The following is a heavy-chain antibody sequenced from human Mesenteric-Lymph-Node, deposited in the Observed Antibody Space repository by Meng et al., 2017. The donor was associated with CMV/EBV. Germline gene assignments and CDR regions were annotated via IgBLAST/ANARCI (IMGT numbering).Heavy chain of an antibody. J-gene: IGHJ4*02. D-gene: IGHD6-13*01. CDR1: GYTFTGYD. Sequence: KASGYTFTGYDMHWVRQAPGQGLEWMGWINPNSGGTNYAQKFQGRVTMTRDTSISTAYMELSRLRSDDTAVYYCARIGVAAADVDYWGQGTLVTVSS. CDR2: INPNSGGT. CDR3: ARIGVAAADVDY. V-gene: IGHV1-2*02.